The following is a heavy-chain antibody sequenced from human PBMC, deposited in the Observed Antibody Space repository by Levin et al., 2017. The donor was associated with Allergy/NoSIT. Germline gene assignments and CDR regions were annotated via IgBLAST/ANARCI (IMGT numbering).Heavy chain of an antibody. V-gene: IGHV3-21*01. J-gene: IGHJ3*02. Sequence: GGSLRLSCAASGFTFSSYSMNWVRQAPGKGLEWVSSISSSSSYIYYADSVKGRFTISRDNAKNSLYLQMNSLRAEDTAVYYCARGWGIGGAFDSWGQGTMVTVSS. CDR2: ISSSSSYI. D-gene: IGHD3-16*01. CDR1: GFTFSSYS. CDR3: ARGWGIGGAFDS.